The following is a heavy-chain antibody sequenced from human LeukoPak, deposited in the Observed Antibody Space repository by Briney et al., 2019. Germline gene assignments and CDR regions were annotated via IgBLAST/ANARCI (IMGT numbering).Heavy chain of an antibody. J-gene: IGHJ4*02. Sequence: GGSLRLSCAASGFTFSSYSMNWVRQAPGKGLEWVSSISSSSSYIYYADSVKGRFTISRDNAKNSLYLQMNSLRAEDTAVYYCATSFTYYYDGSESNWGQGTLVTVSS. CDR1: GFTFSSYS. CDR3: ATSFTYYYDGSESN. CDR2: ISSSSSYI. V-gene: IGHV3-21*01. D-gene: IGHD3-22*01.